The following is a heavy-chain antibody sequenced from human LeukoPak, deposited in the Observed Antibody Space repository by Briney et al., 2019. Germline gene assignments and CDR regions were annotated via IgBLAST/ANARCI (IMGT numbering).Heavy chain of an antibody. Sequence: SETLSLTCTVSGGSISSSSYYWGRIRQPQGKGLEWIGSIYYSGSTNYNPSLKSRVTISVDTSKNQFSLKLSSVTAADTAVYYCARGRALRFLEWLFLDYWGQGTLVTVSS. V-gene: IGHV4-39*07. CDR3: ARGRALRFLEWLFLDY. CDR2: IYYSGST. D-gene: IGHD3-3*01. J-gene: IGHJ4*02. CDR1: GGSISSSSYY.